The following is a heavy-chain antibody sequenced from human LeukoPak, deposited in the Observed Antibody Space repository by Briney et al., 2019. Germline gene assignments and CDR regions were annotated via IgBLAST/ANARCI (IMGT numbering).Heavy chain of an antibody. D-gene: IGHD2-2*01. CDR3: TTGGYCSSTSCYYYYGMDV. V-gene: IGHV3-15*01. CDR1: GFTFSNAW. Sequence: GGSLRLSCAASGFTFSNAWMSWVRQAPGKGLEWVGRIKSKTGGGTTDYAAPVKGRFTISRDDSKNTLYLQMNSLKTEDTAVYYCTTGGYCSSTSCYYYYGMDVWGQGTTVTVSS. J-gene: IGHJ6*02. CDR2: IKSKTGGGTT.